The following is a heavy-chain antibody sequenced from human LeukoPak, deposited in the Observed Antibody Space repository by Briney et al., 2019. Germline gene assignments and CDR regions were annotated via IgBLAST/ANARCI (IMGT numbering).Heavy chain of an antibody. CDR1: GRSISSYY. Sequence: SETLSLTCTVSGRSISSYYWSWIRQPPGKGLEWIGYIYYSGSTNYNPSLKSRVTISVDTSKNQFSLKLSSVTAADTAMYYCARHAVAVAYPYFDYRGQGTLVTVSS. CDR2: IYYSGST. CDR3: ARHAVAVAYPYFDY. J-gene: IGHJ4*02. D-gene: IGHD6-19*01. V-gene: IGHV4-59*08.